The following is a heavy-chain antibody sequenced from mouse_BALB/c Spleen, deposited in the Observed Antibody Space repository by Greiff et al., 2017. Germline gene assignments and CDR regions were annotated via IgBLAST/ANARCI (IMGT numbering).Heavy chain of an antibody. Sequence: VKLQESGPELVRPGASVKMSCKASGYTFTSYWMHWVKQRPGQGLEWIGMIDPSNSETRLNQKFKDKATLNVDKSSNTAYMQLSSLTSEDSAVYYCARSAYYRSYWYFDVWGAGTTVTVSS. CDR1: GYTFTSYW. D-gene: IGHD2-14*01. CDR2: IDPSNSET. J-gene: IGHJ1*01. V-gene: IGHV1S127*01. CDR3: ARSAYYRSYWYFDV.